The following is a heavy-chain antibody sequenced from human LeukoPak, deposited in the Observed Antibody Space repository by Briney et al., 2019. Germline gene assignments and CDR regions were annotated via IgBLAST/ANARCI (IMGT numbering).Heavy chain of an antibody. CDR1: GGSISSYY. Sequence: PSETLSLTCTVSGGSISSYYWSWIRQPPGKGLEWIGYIYYSGSTNYNPSLKSRVTISVDTSKNQFSLKLSSVTAADTAVYYCARKNYYDSSGYLWGQGTLVTVSS. CDR2: IYYSGST. V-gene: IGHV4-59*01. D-gene: IGHD3-22*01. CDR3: ARKNYYDSSGYL. J-gene: IGHJ5*02.